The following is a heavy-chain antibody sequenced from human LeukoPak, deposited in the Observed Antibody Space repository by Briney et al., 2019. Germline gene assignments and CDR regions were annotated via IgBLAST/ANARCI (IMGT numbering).Heavy chain of an antibody. V-gene: IGHV3-30*03. CDR2: ISYDGSNK. CDR3: ARADYGSWEGPL. D-gene: IGHD4-17*01. Sequence: PGRSLRLSCAASGFTFSSYGMHWVRQAPGKGLEWVAVISYDGSNKYYADSVKGRFTISRDNSKNTLYLQMNSLRAEDTAVYYCARADYGSWEGPLWGQGTLVTVSS. J-gene: IGHJ4*02. CDR1: GFTFSSYG.